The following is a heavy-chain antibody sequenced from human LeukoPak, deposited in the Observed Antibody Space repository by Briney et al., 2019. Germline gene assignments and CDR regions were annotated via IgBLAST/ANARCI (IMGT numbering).Heavy chain of an antibody. Sequence: TGGSLRLSCAASGFTFSSYGMHWVRQAPGKGLEWVSGISWNSGSIGYADSVKGRFTISRDNAKNSLYLQMNSLRAEDTALYYCAKDYSSGWYGRLDYWGQGTLVTVSS. CDR2: ISWNSGSI. CDR1: GFTFSSYG. V-gene: IGHV3-9*01. D-gene: IGHD6-19*01. CDR3: AKDYSSGWYGRLDY. J-gene: IGHJ4*02.